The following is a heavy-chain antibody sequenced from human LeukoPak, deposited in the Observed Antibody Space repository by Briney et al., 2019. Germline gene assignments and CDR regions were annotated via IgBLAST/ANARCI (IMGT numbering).Heavy chain of an antibody. CDR3: ARSSITMVRGVIKSTTSWYHYYNMDV. CDR2: IYSGGST. J-gene: IGHJ6*03. D-gene: IGHD3-10*01. Sequence: PGGSLRLSCAASEFSVGSNYMTWVRQAPGKGLEWVSLIYSGGSTYYADSVKGRFTISRDNSKNTLYLQMNSLRAEDTAVYYCARSSITMVRGVIKSTTSWYHYYNMDVWGEGTTVTVSS. V-gene: IGHV3-66*01. CDR1: EFSVGSNY.